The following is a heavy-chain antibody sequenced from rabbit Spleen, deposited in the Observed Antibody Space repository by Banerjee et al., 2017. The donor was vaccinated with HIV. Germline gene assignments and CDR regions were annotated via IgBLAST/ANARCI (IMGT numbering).Heavy chain of an antibody. Sequence: QEQLEESGGDLVKPGASLTLTCTASGFSFSSSHSMCWVRQAPGKGLEWIGRIRIDSGSAYYATWAKGRFTISKTSSTTVTLQMTSLTVADTATYFCAREVEIYGGYAGSVYPNYGMDLWGQGTLVTVS. CDR2: IRIDSGSA. CDR1: GFSFSSSHS. V-gene: IGHV1S45*01. CDR3: AREVEIYGGYAGSVYPNYGMDL. D-gene: IGHD4-2*01. J-gene: IGHJ6*01.